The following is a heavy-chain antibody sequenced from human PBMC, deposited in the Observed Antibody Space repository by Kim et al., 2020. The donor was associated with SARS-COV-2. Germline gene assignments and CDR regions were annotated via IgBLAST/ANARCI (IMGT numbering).Heavy chain of an antibody. D-gene: IGHD2-2*01. V-gene: IGHV4-34*01. J-gene: IGHJ5*02. Sequence: SETLSLTCAVYGGSFSGYYWSWIRQPPGKGLEWIGEINHSGSTNYNPSLKSRVTISVDTSKNQFSLKLSSVTAADTAVYYCARDVVPAAIYQDWFDPWGQGTLVTVSS. CDR3: ARDVVPAAIYQDWFDP. CDR2: INHSGST. CDR1: GGSFSGYY.